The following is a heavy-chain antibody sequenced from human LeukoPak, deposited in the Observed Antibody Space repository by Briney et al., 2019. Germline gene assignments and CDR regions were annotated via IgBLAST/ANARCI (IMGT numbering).Heavy chain of an antibody. CDR1: GYSFTRFY. CDR3: AREFPSSLFFDQ. J-gene: IGHJ4*02. D-gene: IGHD6-6*01. Sequence: SVKVSCKESGYSFTRFYVHWVRQAPGEGLEWLGMNTADGTNTNYAQKFKARFTMITDASTSTVYMELSSLRSEDTAIYYCAREFPSSLFFDQWGQGTLVTVSS. CDR2: NTADGTNT. V-gene: IGHV1-46*01.